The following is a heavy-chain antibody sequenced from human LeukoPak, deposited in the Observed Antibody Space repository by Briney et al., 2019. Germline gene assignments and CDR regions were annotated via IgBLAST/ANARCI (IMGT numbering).Heavy chain of an antibody. J-gene: IGHJ5*02. V-gene: IGHV1-69*08. CDR1: GGTFLSHT. Sequence: SVKVSCKTSGGTFLSHTFSWVRRAPGKGLEWMGKITPVIETANYAQTLQGRVSIYADKSTTTVYMDLSGLRPDDTAVYYCARVNLRGSNYNWFDPWGQGTRVTVSS. CDR3: ARVNLRGSNYNWFDP. D-gene: IGHD3-10*01. CDR2: ITPVIETA.